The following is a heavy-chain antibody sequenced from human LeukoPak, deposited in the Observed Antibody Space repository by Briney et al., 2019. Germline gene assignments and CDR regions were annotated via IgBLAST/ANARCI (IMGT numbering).Heavy chain of an antibody. D-gene: IGHD1-14*01. CDR1: GFTFSSYG. CDR3: AKTGSFTYHYYMDV. J-gene: IGHJ6*03. Sequence: PGGSLRLSCAASGFTFSSYGMHWVRQAPGKGLEWVAFIRYDGSNKYYADSVKGRFTISRDNSKNTLYLQMNSLRAEDTAVYYCAKTGSFTYHYYMDVWGKGTTVTVSS. V-gene: IGHV3-30*02. CDR2: IRYDGSNK.